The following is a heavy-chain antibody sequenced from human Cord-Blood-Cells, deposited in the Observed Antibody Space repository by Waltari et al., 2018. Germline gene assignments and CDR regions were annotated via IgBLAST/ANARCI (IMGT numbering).Heavy chain of an antibody. CDR3: ARALRYCSSTSCYYFDY. D-gene: IGHD2-2*01. V-gene: IGHV6-1*01. CDR2: TYYRSKWYN. CDR1: GDSVSSNSAA. Sequence: QVQLQQSGPGLVKPSQTLSLTCVISGDSVSSNSAAWNWIRQSPSRGLEWLGRTYYRSKWYNDYAVSVKSRITINPDTSKNQFSLQLNSVTPEDTAVYYCARALRYCSSTSCYYFDYWGQGTLVTVSS. J-gene: IGHJ4*02.